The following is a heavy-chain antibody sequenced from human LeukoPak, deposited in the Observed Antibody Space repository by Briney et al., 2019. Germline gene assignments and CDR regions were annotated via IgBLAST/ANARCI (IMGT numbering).Heavy chain of an antibody. D-gene: IGHD5-24*01. CDR2: INPSGGST. CDR1: GGTFSSYA. J-gene: IGHJ3*02. V-gene: IGHV1-46*01. Sequence: ASVKVSCKASGGTFSSYAISWVRQAPGQGLEWMGIINPSGGSTSYAQKFQGRVTMTRDMSTSTVYMELSSLRSEDTAVYYCAIIEMATAFDIWGQGTMVTVSS. CDR3: AIIEMATAFDI.